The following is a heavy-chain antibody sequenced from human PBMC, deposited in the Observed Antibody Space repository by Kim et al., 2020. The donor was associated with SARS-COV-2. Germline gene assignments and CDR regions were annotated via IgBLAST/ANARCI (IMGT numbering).Heavy chain of an antibody. D-gene: IGHD2-21*01. CDR2: ITSSSTQM. CDR1: GFTFSNYI. Sequence: GGSLRLSCAASGFTFSNYIINWVRQAPGKGLEWVSYITSSSTQMYYADSVQGRFTISRDNAKNSVYLQMDSLRVDDTAVYYCARGLGLGYSFHYYGMDVWGQGTTITVSS. V-gene: IGHV3-21*01. CDR3: ARGLGLGYSFHYYGMDV. J-gene: IGHJ6*02.